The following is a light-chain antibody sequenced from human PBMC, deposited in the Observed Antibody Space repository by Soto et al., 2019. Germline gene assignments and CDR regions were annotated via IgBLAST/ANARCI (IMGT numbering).Light chain of an antibody. J-gene: IGLJ2*01. Sequence: QSVLTQPASVSGSPGQSITISCTGTSSDVGGYNYVSWYQQHPGKAPKLMIYEVSNRPSGVSNRFSGSKSGNTASLTNSGLQAEDEADYYCSSYTSSSTRRVFGGGTKLTVL. CDR3: SSYTSSSTRRV. V-gene: IGLV2-14*01. CDR1: SSDVGGYNY. CDR2: EVS.